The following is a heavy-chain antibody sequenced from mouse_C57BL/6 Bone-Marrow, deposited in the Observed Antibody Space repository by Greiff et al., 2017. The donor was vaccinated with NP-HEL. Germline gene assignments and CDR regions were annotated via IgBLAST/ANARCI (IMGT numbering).Heavy chain of an antibody. CDR2: IYPGSGST. J-gene: IGHJ4*01. CDR3: ARAGAYDGYYDAMDY. V-gene: IGHV1-55*01. Sequence: VQLQQPGAELVKPGASVKMSCKASGYTFTSYWITWVKQRPGQGLEWIGDIYPGSGSTNYNEKFKSKATLTVDTSSSTAYMQLSSLTSEDSAVYYCARAGAYDGYYDAMDYWGQGTSVTVSS. D-gene: IGHD2-3*01. CDR1: GYTFTSYW.